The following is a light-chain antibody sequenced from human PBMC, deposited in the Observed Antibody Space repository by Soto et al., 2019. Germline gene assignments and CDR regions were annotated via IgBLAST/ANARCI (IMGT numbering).Light chain of an antibody. J-gene: IGKJ2*01. CDR3: QQYGMSPYT. V-gene: IGKV3-20*01. CDR2: SAS. CDR1: QTVINNW. Sequence: EIVLTQSPDTLSLSPGERATLSCRASQTVINNWIAWYQQKPGQAPRLLIYSASSRPGGIPDKFSGSGSGTDFTLSINRLEPEDFAVYYCQQYGMSPYTFAPGTKLEI.